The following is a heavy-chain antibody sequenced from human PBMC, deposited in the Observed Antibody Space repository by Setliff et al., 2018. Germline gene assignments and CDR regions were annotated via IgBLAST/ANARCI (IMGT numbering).Heavy chain of an antibody. CDR2: ISPYNGGT. J-gene: IGHJ6*03. Sequence: ASVKVSCKASGYIFNTFGISWVRRAPGQGLEWIGWISPYNGGTKYAQKLQDRVTMSIDTSTSTAYVEVRSLRSDDTALYYCARSPPNRGVGQGHHMDVWGKGTSVTVSS. V-gene: IGHV1-18*01. CDR1: GYIFNTFG. D-gene: IGHD1-26*01. CDR3: ARSPPNRGVGQGHHMDV.